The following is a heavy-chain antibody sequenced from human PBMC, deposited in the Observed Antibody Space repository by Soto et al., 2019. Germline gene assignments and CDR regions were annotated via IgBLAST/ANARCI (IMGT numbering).Heavy chain of an antibody. J-gene: IGHJ3*02. Sequence: SGPTLVNPTQTLTLTCSFSGFSLSTSRVGVAWIRQPLGKALEWLAIIYWDDDRRYSPSLKTRLAITKDTSKNQVVLTMTNLDPGDTATYYCAHIMITWGGVSALDAFDMWGQGTMVTVSS. D-gene: IGHD3-16*01. CDR3: AHIMITWGGVSALDAFDM. CDR2: IYWDDDR. CDR1: GFSLSTSRVG. V-gene: IGHV2-5*02.